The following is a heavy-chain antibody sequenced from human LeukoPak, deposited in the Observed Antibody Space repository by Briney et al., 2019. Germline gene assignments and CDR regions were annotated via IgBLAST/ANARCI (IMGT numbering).Heavy chain of an antibody. Sequence: GGSLRLSCAASGFTFSSYWMSWVRQAPGKGREWVANIKQDGSEKYYVDSVKGRFTISRDNAKNSLYLQMNSLRADDTAVYYCAGDRPWYYEISTGYPGLDYWGQGTLVTVSS. J-gene: IGHJ4*02. CDR1: GFTFSSYW. CDR3: AGDRPWYYEISTGYPGLDY. D-gene: IGHD3-9*01. V-gene: IGHV3-7*01. CDR2: IKQDGSEK.